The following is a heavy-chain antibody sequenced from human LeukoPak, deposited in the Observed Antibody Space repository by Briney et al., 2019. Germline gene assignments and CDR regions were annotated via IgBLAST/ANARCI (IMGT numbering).Heavy chain of an antibody. CDR2: IIPIFGTA. J-gene: IGHJ4*02. V-gene: IGHV1-69*13. Sequence: SVKVSCKASGGTFSSYAISWVRQAPGQGLEWMGGIIPIFGTANYAQKFQGRVTITADESTSTAYMELSSLRSEDTAVYYCARGGPYYYDSTKTFDYWGQGTLVTVSS. CDR3: ARGGPYYYDSTKTFDY. CDR1: GGTFSSYA. D-gene: IGHD3-22*01.